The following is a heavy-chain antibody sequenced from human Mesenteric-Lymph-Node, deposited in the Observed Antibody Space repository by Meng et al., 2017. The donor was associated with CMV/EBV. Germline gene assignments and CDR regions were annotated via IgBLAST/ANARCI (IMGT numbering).Heavy chain of an antibody. J-gene: IGHJ4*02. CDR3: ARDGGYCSGGSCYYDY. CDR2: IYSGGST. D-gene: IGHD2-15*01. Sequence: GESLKISCAASGFTVSSNYMSWVRQAPGKGLEWVSVIYSGGSTYYADSVKGRFTISRDNSKNTLYLQMNSLRAEDTAVYYCARDGGYCSGGSCYYDYWGQGTLVTVSS. V-gene: IGHV3-66*02. CDR1: GFTVSSNY.